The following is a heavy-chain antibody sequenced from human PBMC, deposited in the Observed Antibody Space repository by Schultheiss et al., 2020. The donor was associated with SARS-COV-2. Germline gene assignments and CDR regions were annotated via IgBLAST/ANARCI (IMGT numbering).Heavy chain of an antibody. Sequence: GGSLRLSCAASGFTFRSYAMSWVRQAPGKGLEWVSYISSSGRTIYYSDSVKGRFTISRDNAKNSLFLQVNSLTAEDTAVYICARTIMVGATQFYFDYWGQGTLVTVSS. CDR1: GFTFRSYA. CDR2: ISSSGRTI. CDR3: ARTIMVGATQFYFDY. D-gene: IGHD1-26*01. V-gene: IGHV3-48*04. J-gene: IGHJ4*02.